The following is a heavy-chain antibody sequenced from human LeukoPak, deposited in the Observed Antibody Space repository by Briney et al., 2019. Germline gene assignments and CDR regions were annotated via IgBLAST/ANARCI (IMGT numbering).Heavy chain of an antibody. CDR2: IYTSGST. CDR3: ARGDSYGTVWS. D-gene: IGHD5-18*01. J-gene: IGHJ5*02. V-gene: IGHV4-61*02. Sequence: SETLSLTCTVSGGSISSGSYYWSWIRQPAGKGLEWIGRIYTSGSTNYNPSLKSRVTISVDTSKNQFSLKLNSVTAADTAVYYCARGDSYGTVWSWGQGTLVTISS. CDR1: GGSISSGSYY.